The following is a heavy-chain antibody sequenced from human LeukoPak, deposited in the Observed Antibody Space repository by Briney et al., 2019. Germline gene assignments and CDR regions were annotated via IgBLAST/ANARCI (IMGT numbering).Heavy chain of an antibody. J-gene: IGHJ4*02. CDR2: IYYSGST. V-gene: IGHV4-39*01. Sequence: SETLSLTCTVSGGSISSSSYYWGWIRQPPGKGLEWIGSIYYSGSTYYNPSLKSRVTISVDTSKNQFSLKLSSVTAADTAVYYCARLSRTFIDYWGQGTLVTDS. CDR1: GGSISSSSYY. CDR3: ARLSRTFIDY.